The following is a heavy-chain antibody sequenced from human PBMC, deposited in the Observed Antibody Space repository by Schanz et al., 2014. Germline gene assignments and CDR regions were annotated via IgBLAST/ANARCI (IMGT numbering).Heavy chain of an antibody. CDR2: IGTSGGT. CDR1: GFTFSNYV. V-gene: IGHV3-23*01. Sequence: EVQLLESGGGLVRPGGSLRLSCAASGFTFSNYVMSWVRQAPGKGLEWVSTIGTSGGTNYAESVKGRFTISRDNSKNTLYLQMNSLRAEDTAVYFCAKIERNEDWGQGTLVTGSS. J-gene: IGHJ4*02. D-gene: IGHD1-1*01. CDR3: AKIERNED.